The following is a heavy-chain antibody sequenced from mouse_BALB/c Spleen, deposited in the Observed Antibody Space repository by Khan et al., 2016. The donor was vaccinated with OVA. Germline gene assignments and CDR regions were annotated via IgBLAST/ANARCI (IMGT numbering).Heavy chain of an antibody. J-gene: IGHJ4*01. CDR3: ARNQLPLSLDY. V-gene: IGHV2-6-2*01. CDR2: IWSDGRT. Sequence: QVQLKQSGPDLVAPSQSLSITCTVSGFSLTNYAIHWVRQPPGKGLEWLVVIWSDGRTTYNSALKSRLSINKDNSKSQVFLKINSLQTDDTAMYYSARNQLPLSLDYWGQGTSVTVSS. D-gene: IGHD4-1*02. CDR1: GFSLTNYA.